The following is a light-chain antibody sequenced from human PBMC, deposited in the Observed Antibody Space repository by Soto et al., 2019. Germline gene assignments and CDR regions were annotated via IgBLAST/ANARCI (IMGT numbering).Light chain of an antibody. CDR3: QQYGSART. Sequence: EIVLTQSPGTLSLSPGERATLSCRASQSVSSSYLAWYQQKPGQAPRLLIYGASSRATGIPARFSGSGSGTDFTLTISRLEREDFAVYYCQQYGSARTFGGGTKVDIK. CDR1: QSVSSSY. V-gene: IGKV3-20*01. J-gene: IGKJ4*01. CDR2: GAS.